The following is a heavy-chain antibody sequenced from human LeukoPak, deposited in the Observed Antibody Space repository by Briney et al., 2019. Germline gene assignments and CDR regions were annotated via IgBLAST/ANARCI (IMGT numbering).Heavy chain of an antibody. V-gene: IGHV1-69*02. D-gene: IGHD1-26*01. CDR3: ARVGVKGARHPYYFDY. CDR2: IIPILGIA. CDR1: GGTFSSYT. Sequence: SVKVSCKASGGTFSSYTISWVRQAPGQGLELMGSIIPILGIANYAKKFQGRVTITVDRSTSKAYMELSRLRSEDTAVYSCARVGVKGARHPYYFDYWGQGTLVTVSS. J-gene: IGHJ4*02.